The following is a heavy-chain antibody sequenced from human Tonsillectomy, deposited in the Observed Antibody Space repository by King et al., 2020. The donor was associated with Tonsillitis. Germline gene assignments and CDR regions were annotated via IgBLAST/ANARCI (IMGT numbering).Heavy chain of an antibody. Sequence: VQLVESGGGVVQPGRSLRLSCAASGFTFSDYAMHWVRQTPGKGLAWVAVISYDGSNKYYADFWTGRFTISRDNSKNTLYLQMNSLRADDTAVYYCARGGHVLSGSWAPYYYFGMDFWGQGTTVTVSS. CDR1: GFTFSDYA. V-gene: IGHV3-30-3*01. D-gene: IGHD6-13*01. J-gene: IGHJ6*02. CDR3: ARGGHVLSGSWAPYYYFGMDF. CDR2: ISYDGSNK.